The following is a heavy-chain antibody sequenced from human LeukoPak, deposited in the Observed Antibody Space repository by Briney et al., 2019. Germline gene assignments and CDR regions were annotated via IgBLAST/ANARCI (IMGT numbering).Heavy chain of an antibody. V-gene: IGHV3-21*06. Sequence: GGSLRLSCAASGFTFSSYSMNWVRQAPGKGLEWVSSISSSSSYIYYADSVKGRFTISRDNSKNTLYVQMNSLSAEDTATYYCATSTYSIPDYWGQGTLVTVSS. CDR1: GFTFSSYS. D-gene: IGHD5-18*01. J-gene: IGHJ4*02. CDR2: ISSSSSYI. CDR3: ATSTYSIPDY.